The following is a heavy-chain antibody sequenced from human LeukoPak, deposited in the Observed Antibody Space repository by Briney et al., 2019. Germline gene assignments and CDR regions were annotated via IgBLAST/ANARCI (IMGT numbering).Heavy chain of an antibody. D-gene: IGHD3-22*01. CDR2: ISGSSSTM. V-gene: IGHV3-48*01. CDR1: GFTFSNYY. J-gene: IGHJ4*02. Sequence: GGSLRLSCAASGFTFSNYYMNWVRQAPGKELEWVSYISGSSSTMYYADSVKGRFTISRDNSKNTLYLQMNSLRAEDTAVYYCARGQYYYDSSGYYYPEYWGQGTLVTVSS. CDR3: ARGQYYYDSSGYYYPEY.